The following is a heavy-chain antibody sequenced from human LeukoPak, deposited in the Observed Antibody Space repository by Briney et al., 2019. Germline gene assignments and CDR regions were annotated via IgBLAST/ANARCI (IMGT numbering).Heavy chain of an antibody. Sequence: GRSLRLSCAASGFTFSNYGMHWVRQAPGKGLEWVAVISYDGKYEHYADSVKGRFSISRDNSKNTLYVQMSRLRAEDTAVYYCAKGDSGSYFYIGIDYWGQGTPVTVSS. CDR3: AKGDSGSYFYIGIDY. J-gene: IGHJ4*02. D-gene: IGHD1-26*01. CDR1: GFTFSNYG. CDR2: ISYDGKYE. V-gene: IGHV3-30*18.